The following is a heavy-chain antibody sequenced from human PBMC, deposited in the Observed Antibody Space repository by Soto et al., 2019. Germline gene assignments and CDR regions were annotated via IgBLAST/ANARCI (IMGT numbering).Heavy chain of an antibody. Sequence: QVQLQESGPGLVKPSETLSLTCTVSGGSVSSGSYYWSWIRQPPGKGLEWLGYIYYSGSTNYTPSLRSRVTISVDTSKNQFSLKLSSVTDEDTAVYYWARDQSDGSSGYRPHDAFDIWGQGTMVTVSS. CDR1: GGSVSSGSYY. D-gene: IGHD3-22*01. CDR3: ARDQSDGSSGYRPHDAFDI. CDR2: IYYSGST. J-gene: IGHJ3*02. V-gene: IGHV4-61*01.